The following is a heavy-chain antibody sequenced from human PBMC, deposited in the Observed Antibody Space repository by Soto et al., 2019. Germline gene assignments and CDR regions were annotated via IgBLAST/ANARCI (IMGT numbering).Heavy chain of an antibody. J-gene: IGHJ4*02. V-gene: IGHV4-30-4*01. D-gene: IGHD5-18*01. CDR1: GGSITSGDYY. Sequence: SETLSLTCTVSGGSITSGDYYWSWIRQPPGKGLEWIGYIYYSGTTYYNPSLKSRVTISVDTFKKQFYLKLSSVTAADTAVYYCARELSGYRFGPGEVYWGQGTLVTVS. CDR2: IYYSGTT. CDR3: ARELSGYRFGPGEVY.